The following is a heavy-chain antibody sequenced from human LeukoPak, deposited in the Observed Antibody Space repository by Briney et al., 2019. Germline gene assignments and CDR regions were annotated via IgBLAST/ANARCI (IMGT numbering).Heavy chain of an antibody. Sequence: GGSLRLSCAASGFTFGAFAMNWVRQAPGEGLEWVSSISFSSSIYYAESVKGRFTISRDDTKNSLFLLMNSLTAEDTAVYYCARVGNRQWPDYWGQGTLVTVSS. CDR1: GFTFGAFA. CDR3: ARVGNRQWPDY. J-gene: IGHJ4*02. V-gene: IGHV3-69-1*01. CDR2: ISFSSSI. D-gene: IGHD6-19*01.